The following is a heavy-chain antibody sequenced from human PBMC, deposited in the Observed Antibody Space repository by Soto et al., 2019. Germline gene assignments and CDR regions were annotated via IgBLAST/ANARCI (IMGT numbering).Heavy chain of an antibody. J-gene: IGHJ4*02. Sequence: ESLKISCKGSGYRFTSYWIGWVRQMPGKGLEWMGIIYLGDSNTRYSPSFQGQVTISADKSISTAYLQWSSLKASDTAIYYCARQEYCSSTSCYTVDSWGQGTLVTVSS. CDR3: ARQEYCSSTSCYTVDS. V-gene: IGHV5-51*01. CDR1: GYRFTSYW. CDR2: IYLGDSNT. D-gene: IGHD2-2*02.